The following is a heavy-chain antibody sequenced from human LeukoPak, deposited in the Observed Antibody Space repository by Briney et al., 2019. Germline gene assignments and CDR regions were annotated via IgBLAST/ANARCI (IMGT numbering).Heavy chain of an antibody. Sequence: SETLSLTCAVYGGSFSGYYWSWIRQPPGKGLEWIGEINHRGSTNHNPSLKSRVTISVDTSKNQFSLKLSSVTAADTAVYYCARRGRYGSGSYSDYWGQGTLVTVSS. V-gene: IGHV4-34*01. CDR2: INHRGST. D-gene: IGHD3-10*01. CDR3: ARRGRYGSGSYSDY. J-gene: IGHJ4*02. CDR1: GGSFSGYY.